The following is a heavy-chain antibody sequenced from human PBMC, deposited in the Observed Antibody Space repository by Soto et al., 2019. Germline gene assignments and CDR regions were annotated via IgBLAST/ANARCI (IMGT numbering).Heavy chain of an antibody. CDR1: GFVFKDSS. D-gene: IGHD3-10*01. CDR2: IRDRAFSYAT. V-gene: IGHV3-73*01. J-gene: IGHJ4*02. CDR3: TRLISAAQDY. Sequence: EVLLVESGGGLVQPGGSLKLSCAASGFVFKDSSIHCVRQASGKGLEWVGRIRDRAFSYATAYAASVKGRFTITRDDSTNTAYLQMNSLKTADTAIYYCTRLISAAQDYWGQGTLVTVSS.